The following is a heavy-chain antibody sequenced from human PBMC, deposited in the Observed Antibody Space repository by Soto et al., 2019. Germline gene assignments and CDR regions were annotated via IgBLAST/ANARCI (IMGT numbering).Heavy chain of an antibody. V-gene: IGHV1-18*04. CDR2: ISAYNGNT. D-gene: IGHD3-3*01. J-gene: IGHJ6*02. Sequence: GASVKVSCKASGYTFTSYGISWVRQAPGQGLEWMGWISAYNGNTNYAQKLQGRVTMTTDTSTSTAYMELRSLRSDDTAVYYCARGGGFLEWLLIEDYYYGMDVWGQGTTVTAP. CDR1: GYTFTSYG. CDR3: ARGGGFLEWLLIEDYYYGMDV.